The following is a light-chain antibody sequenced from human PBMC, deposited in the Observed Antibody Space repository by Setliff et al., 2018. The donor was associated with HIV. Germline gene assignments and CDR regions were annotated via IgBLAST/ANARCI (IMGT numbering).Light chain of an antibody. CDR1: RSDIGGYTY. Sequence: QSALAQPASVSGSPGQSITISCTGSRSDIGGYTYVSWYQQHPGRAPKLMIYEVTYRPSGISSRFSGSKSGNTASLTISGLQVEDEADYFCASCTGNSAADVIFGGGTKVTVL. CDR3: ASCTGNSAADVI. V-gene: IGLV2-14*01. CDR2: EVT. J-gene: IGLJ2*01.